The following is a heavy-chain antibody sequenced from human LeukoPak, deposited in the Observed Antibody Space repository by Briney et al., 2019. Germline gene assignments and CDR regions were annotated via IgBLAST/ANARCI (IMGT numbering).Heavy chain of an antibody. CDR2: IGGSGVST. J-gene: IGHJ4*02. CDR1: GFTFSSYW. Sequence: AGGSLRLSCAASGFTFSSYWMTWVRQAPGKGLEWVSAIGGSGVSTYYADSVKGRFTISRDNSRNTLYLQMNSLRAEDTALYYCVRDLGSGWYFPYDYWGQGTLVTVSS. CDR3: VRDLGSGWYFPYDY. V-gene: IGHV3-23*01. D-gene: IGHD6-19*01.